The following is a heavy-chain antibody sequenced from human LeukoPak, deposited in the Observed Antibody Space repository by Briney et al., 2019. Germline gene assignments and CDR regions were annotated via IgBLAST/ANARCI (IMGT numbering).Heavy chain of an antibody. CDR1: GGSFSGYY. J-gene: IGHJ4*02. V-gene: IGHV4-34*01. D-gene: IGHD5-18*01. CDR3: ARGTLSPGRQTAMVKRDY. CDR2: INHSGST. Sequence: SETLSLTCAVYGGSFSGYYWSWIHQPPGKGLEWMAEINHSGSTNYYPSLKSRVTISVGTFKNQFSLQLSSVTAAHTAVYDGARGTLSPGRQTAMVKRDYWGQGTLVTVSS.